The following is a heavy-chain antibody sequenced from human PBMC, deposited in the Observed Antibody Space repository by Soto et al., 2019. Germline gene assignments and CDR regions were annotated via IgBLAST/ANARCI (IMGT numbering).Heavy chain of an antibody. CDR2: IYWDDYK. D-gene: IGHD3-16*01. CDR3: VHKGGGDRILDY. Sequence: QITLKESGPALVKPTQTLTLTCTFSGFSLSTSGVGVGWIRQPPGEALEWLALIYWDDYKHFSPSLESRLTITKDTPKTQVVLTMTNIDPVDTATYYCVHKGGGDRILDYWGQGTLVTVSS. V-gene: IGHV2-5*02. J-gene: IGHJ4*02. CDR1: GFSLSTSGVG.